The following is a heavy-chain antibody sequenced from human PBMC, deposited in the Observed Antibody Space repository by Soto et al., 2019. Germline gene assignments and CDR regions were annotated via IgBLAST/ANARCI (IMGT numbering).Heavy chain of an antibody. D-gene: IGHD5-12*01. CDR2: IRRKGYSYAT. V-gene: IGHV3-73*02. CDR1: GFTFSDSD. J-gene: IGHJ6*02. CDR3: SKLQVQSGPGNYFFGLDV. Sequence: EVPLVESGGGLVQPGGSLKLSCAASGFTFSDSDIHWVRQASGNGLEWVGRIRRKGYSYATAYAVSVEDRFTISRDDSKNTAYLQMNSLKAEDTAVYYCSKLQVQSGPGNYFFGLDVWGQGTTVTVSS.